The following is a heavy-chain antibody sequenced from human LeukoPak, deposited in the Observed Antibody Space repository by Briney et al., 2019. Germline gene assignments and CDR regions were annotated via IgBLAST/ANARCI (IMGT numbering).Heavy chain of an antibody. J-gene: IGHJ3*02. CDR1: GGSFSGYY. CDR3: ARQQANGNAFDI. CDR2: INHSGST. V-gene: IGHV4-34*01. D-gene: IGHD2-8*01. Sequence: SETLSLTCAVYGGSFSGYYWSWIRQPPGKGLEWIGEINHSGSTNYNPSLKSRVTISVDTSKNQFSLKLSSVTAADTAVYYCARQQANGNAFDIWGQGTTVTISS.